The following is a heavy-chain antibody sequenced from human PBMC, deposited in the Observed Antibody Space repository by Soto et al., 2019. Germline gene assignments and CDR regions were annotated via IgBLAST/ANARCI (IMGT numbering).Heavy chain of an antibody. D-gene: IGHD3-22*01. CDR2: IIPIFGTA. CDR1: GGTFSSYA. Sequence: QVQLVQSGAEVKKPGSSVKVPCKASGGTFSSYAISWVRQAPGQGLEWMGGIIPIFGTANYAQKFQGRVTITADESTSTAYMELSSLRSEDTAVYYCASLTGYYYDSSGYYGGGWGQGTLVTVSS. CDR3: ASLTGYYYDSSGYYGGG. J-gene: IGHJ4*02. V-gene: IGHV1-69*01.